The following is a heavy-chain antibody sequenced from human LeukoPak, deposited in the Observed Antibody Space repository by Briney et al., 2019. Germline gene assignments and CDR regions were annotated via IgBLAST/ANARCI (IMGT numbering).Heavy chain of an antibody. CDR3: ARAPSATRPYFDY. CDR1: GFTFSSYA. CDR2: ISYDGSNK. Sequence: GRSLRLSCAASGFTFSSYAMHWVRQAPGKGLEWVAVISYDGSNKYYADSVKGRFTISRDNSKNTLYLQMNSLRAEDTAVYYCARAPSATRPYFDYWGQGTLVTVSS. J-gene: IGHJ4*02. V-gene: IGHV3-30*01.